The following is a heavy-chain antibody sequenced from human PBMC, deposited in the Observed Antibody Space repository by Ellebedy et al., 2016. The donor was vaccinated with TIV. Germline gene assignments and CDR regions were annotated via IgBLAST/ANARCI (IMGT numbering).Heavy chain of an antibody. J-gene: IGHJ5*02. CDR1: GFIFSSYW. V-gene: IGHV3-7*01. Sequence: GESLKISCAASGFIFSSYWMSWVRQAPGKGLEWVANIYPDGSEKYYVDSVKGRFTISRDNAKNSLYLQMNSLRVEDTAVYYCARRGSYGDYAVQINNWFDRWGQGTLVTVYS. D-gene: IGHD4-17*01. CDR3: ARRGSYGDYAVQINNWFDR. CDR2: IYPDGSEK.